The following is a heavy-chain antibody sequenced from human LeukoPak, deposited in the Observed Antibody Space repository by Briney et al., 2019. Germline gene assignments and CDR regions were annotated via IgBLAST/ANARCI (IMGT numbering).Heavy chain of an antibody. CDR3: ARGADYFDYYYYYGMDV. Sequence: GGSLRLSCAASGFTFSSDEMNWVRQAPGKGLEWVSYISSSGSTIYYADSVKGRFTISRDNAKNSLYLQMNSLRAEDTAVYYCARGADYFDYYYYYGMDVWGQGTTVTVSS. J-gene: IGHJ6*02. CDR2: ISSSGSTI. D-gene: IGHD2/OR15-2a*01. V-gene: IGHV3-48*03. CDR1: GFTFSSDE.